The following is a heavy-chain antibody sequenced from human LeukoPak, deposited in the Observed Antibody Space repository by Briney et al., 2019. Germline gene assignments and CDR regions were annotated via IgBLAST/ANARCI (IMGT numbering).Heavy chain of an antibody. Sequence: GGSLRLSCAASGFTFSSYAMSWVRQTPGKGLEWVSAITDSGGATYYADSVKGRFTISRDNSKNTLYLQMNSLRAEDTAIYFCAKNDIGYYFDYGGQGTLVTVSS. CDR1: GFTFSSYA. J-gene: IGHJ4*02. CDR2: ITDSGGAT. CDR3: AKNDIGYYFDY. D-gene: IGHD3-9*01. V-gene: IGHV3-23*01.